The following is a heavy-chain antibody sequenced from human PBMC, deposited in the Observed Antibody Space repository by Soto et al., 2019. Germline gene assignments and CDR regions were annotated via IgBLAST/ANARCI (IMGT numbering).Heavy chain of an antibody. CDR2: IWYDGSNK. J-gene: IGHJ4*02. CDR1: GFTFSSYG. CDR3: ARDRSSSTSCSLDY. Sequence: QVQLVESGGGVVQPGRSLRLSCAASGFTFSSYGMHWVRQAPGKGLEWVAVIWYDGSNKYYADSVKGRFTISGDNSKNTLYLQMNSLRAEDTAVYYCARDRSSSTSCSLDYWGQGTLVTVSS. D-gene: IGHD2-2*01. V-gene: IGHV3-33*01.